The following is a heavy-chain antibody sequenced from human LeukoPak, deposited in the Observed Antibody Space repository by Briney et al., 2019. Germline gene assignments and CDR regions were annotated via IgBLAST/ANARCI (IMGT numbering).Heavy chain of an antibody. CDR1: GGSISSGSYY. CDR2: VYTSGST. Sequence: PSQTLSLTCTVSGGSISSGSYYWSWIRQPAGKGLEWIGRVYTSGSTNYNPSLKSRVTISVDTSKNQFSLKLSSVTAADTAVYYCARVGSGWYYFDYWGQGTLVTVSS. V-gene: IGHV4-61*02. CDR3: ARVGSGWYYFDY. D-gene: IGHD6-19*01. J-gene: IGHJ4*02.